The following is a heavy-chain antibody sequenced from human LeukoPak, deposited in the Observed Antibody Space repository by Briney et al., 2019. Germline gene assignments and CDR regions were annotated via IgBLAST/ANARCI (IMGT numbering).Heavy chain of an antibody. CDR3: ARRTDHYDGRGYYFGFDC. CDR2: IYYSGST. V-gene: IGHV4-39*01. D-gene: IGHD3-22*01. Sequence: SETLSLTCTVSDGSISSSSYFWGWIRQPPGKGLEWIGSIYYSGSTYYNPSLKSRVSISVDMSKNQFSLNLSSVTAADTAVYYCARRTDHYDGRGYYFGFDCWGQGTLVTVSS. J-gene: IGHJ4*02. CDR1: DGSISSSSYF.